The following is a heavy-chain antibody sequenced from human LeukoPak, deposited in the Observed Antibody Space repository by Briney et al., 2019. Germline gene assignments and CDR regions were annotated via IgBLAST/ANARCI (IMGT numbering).Heavy chain of an antibody. V-gene: IGHV1-2*02. CDR3: GRDYGGGNDYSYLVWFDP. D-gene: IGHD4-11*01. CDR2: ISPYSGGT. J-gene: IGHJ5*02. CDR1: GYTFTGYY. Sequence: ASVKVSCKASGYTFTGYYIHWVRQPPAPGIELMGGISPYSGGTNYGQMFQGRVTLTRDTSTSKAYMDLRRLRSDDTAVYYWGRDYGGGNDYSYLVWFDPWGQGTLVTVSS.